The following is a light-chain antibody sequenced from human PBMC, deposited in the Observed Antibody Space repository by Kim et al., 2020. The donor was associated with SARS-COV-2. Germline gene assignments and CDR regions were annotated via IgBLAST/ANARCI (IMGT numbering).Light chain of an antibody. CDR3: QQYGSSPQT. CDR2: GAS. V-gene: IGKV3-20*01. Sequence: SAGERATLSCRASQSITSSFLAWYQQKPGQAPRRLIYGASSRATGIPDRFSGSGSGTDFTLTISRLEPEDFAVYYCQQYGSSPQTFGQGTKVDIK. J-gene: IGKJ1*01. CDR1: QSITSSF.